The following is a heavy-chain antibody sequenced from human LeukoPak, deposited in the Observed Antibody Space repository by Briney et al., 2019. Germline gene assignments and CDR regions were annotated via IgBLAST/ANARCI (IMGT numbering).Heavy chain of an antibody. CDR2: SYYGGLT. CDR1: GGSINTRSYY. D-gene: IGHD1-26*01. V-gene: IGHV4-39*02. Sequence: SETLSLTCSVSGGSINTRSYYWGWIPQPPGKGVEWIGSSYYGGLTYYNPSLKSLDTLCADPSKNHLVLERTSVTGPGASVSYCASLPILGVVDYWGQGILVTVSS. CDR3: ASLPILGVVDY. J-gene: IGHJ4*02.